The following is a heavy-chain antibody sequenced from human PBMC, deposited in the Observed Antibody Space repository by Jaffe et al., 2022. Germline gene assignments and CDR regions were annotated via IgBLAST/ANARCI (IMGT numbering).Heavy chain of an antibody. CDR1: GGSFSGYY. J-gene: IGHJ3*02. V-gene: IGHV4-34*01. Sequence: QVQLQQWGAGLLKPSETLSLTCAVYGGSFSGYYWSWIRQPPGKGLEWIGEINHSGSTNYNPSLKSRVTISVDTSKNQFSLKLSSVTAADTAVYYCARGRANDAFDIWGQGTMVTVSS. CDR3: ARGRANDAFDI. CDR2: INHSGST.